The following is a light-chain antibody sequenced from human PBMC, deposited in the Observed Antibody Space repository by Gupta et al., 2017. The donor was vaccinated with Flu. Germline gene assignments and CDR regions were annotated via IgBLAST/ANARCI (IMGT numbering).Light chain of an antibody. CDR3: NSRDSSGNHPIV. CDR1: SLRSYY. CDR2: GKN. J-gene: IGLJ2*01. V-gene: IGLV3-19*01. Sequence: QTVRSTCQGDSLRSYYASWYQQKPGQAPVLVIYGKNNRPSGIPDRFSGSSSGNTASLTITGAQAEDEADYYCNSRDSSGNHPIVFGGGTKLTVL.